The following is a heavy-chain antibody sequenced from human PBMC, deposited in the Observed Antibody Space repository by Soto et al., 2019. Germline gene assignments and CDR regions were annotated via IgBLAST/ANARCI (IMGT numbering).Heavy chain of an antibody. CDR3: AWDWSSGSTCFFLEN. D-gene: IGHD2-2*01. Sequence: EVQLLESGGGLVQPGGSLRLSCAASGFTFSNYAMSWVRQAPGKGLEWVSSVSGSSGSKSYADSVKSRFNISRENSKSTVYVQMNGLRSEDTAVYFCAWDWSSGSTCFFLENWGQGTLVTVSS. J-gene: IGHJ4*02. V-gene: IGHV3-23*01. CDR1: GFTFSNYA. CDR2: VSGSSGSK.